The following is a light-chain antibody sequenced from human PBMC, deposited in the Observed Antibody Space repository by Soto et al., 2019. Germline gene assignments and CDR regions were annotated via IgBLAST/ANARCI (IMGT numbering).Light chain of an antibody. Sequence: QPVLTQPPSASGSHGQSGSISCTGTSSDVGGYNYVSWYQQHPGKAPKLMIYEVSKRPSGVPDRFSGSKSGNTASLTVSGLQAEDEADYYCSSYAGSSYVFGTGTKVTVL. CDR1: SSDVGGYNY. CDR3: SSYAGSSYV. J-gene: IGLJ1*01. V-gene: IGLV2-8*01. CDR2: EVS.